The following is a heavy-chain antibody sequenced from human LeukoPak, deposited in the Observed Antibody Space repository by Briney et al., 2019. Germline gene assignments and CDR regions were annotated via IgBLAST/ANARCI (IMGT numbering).Heavy chain of an antibody. D-gene: IGHD3-3*01. J-gene: IGHJ4*02. CDR1: GFTFTSYW. V-gene: IGHV3-7*01. CDR2: IDHDGSEK. CDR3: ATDRTIFGVDRFDY. Sequence: PGGSLRLSCTVSGFTFTSYWMNWFRQAAWKRLEWVANIDHDGSEKNYVDSVKGRFTVSRDNAKNVLYLQMNSLRAEDTAVYFCATDRTIFGVDRFDYWGQGTLVTVSS.